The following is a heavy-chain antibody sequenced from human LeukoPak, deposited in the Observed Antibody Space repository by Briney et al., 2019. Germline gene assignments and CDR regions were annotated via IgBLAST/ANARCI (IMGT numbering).Heavy chain of an antibody. V-gene: IGHV1-2*02. J-gene: IGHJ4*02. D-gene: IGHD6-13*01. CDR3: ARDRIRIAAAGSVGY. Sequence: ASVKVSCKASGYTFTGYYMHWVRQAPGQGLEWMGWINPNSGGTNYAQKFQGRVTMTRDTSISTAYMELSRLRSDDTAVCYCARDRIRIAAAGSVGYWGQGTLVTVSS. CDR1: GYTFTGYY. CDR2: INPNSGGT.